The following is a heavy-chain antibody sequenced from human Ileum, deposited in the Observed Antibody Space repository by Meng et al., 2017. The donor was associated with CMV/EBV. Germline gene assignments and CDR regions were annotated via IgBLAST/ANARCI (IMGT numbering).Heavy chain of an antibody. V-gene: IGHV4-39*07. Sequence: SDPWLTNPSMTLPLTVTLPGGSVSSSSYYWGWSRQPPGKGLVWIVSIYYSGSTYYNPSLKSRVTISVDTSKNQFSLKLSSVTAADTAVYYCAREPSIAVAGTGGYFDYWGQGTLVTVSS. CDR2: IYYSGST. CDR3: AREPSIAVAGTGGYFDY. D-gene: IGHD6-19*01. CDR1: GGSVSSSSYY. J-gene: IGHJ4*02.